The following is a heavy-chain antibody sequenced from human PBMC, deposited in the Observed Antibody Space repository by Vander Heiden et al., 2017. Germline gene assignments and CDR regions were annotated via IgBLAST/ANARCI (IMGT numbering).Heavy chain of an antibody. D-gene: IGHD3-3*01. V-gene: IGHV3-23*01. J-gene: IGHJ6*02. CDR2: ISGRGGTT. CDR1: GYTVSRYA. CDR3: AKVPREWQHMDV. Sequence: EVQLLESVAGVVQLGGSVSLSGAGPGYTVSRYAMSLVRQAPGKGLEWVSVISGRGGTTCYAAAVKGPFTISRDNSKNPLYLQMNSLRAEDTAVYYCAKVPREWQHMDVWGQGTTVTVSS.